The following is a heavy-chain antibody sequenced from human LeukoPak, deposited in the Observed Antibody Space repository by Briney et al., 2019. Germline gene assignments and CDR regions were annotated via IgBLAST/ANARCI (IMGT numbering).Heavy chain of an antibody. CDR3: ARVRYYEAFDI. D-gene: IGHD2-8*01. V-gene: IGHV4-59*01. Sequence: PSETLCLTCTVSGGSISSYYWSWIRQPPGKGLEWIGYIYYSGSTNYNPSLKSRVTISVDTSKNQFSLKLSSVTAADTAVYYCARVRYYEAFDIGGQGTMVTVSS. CDR1: GGSISSYY. CDR2: IYYSGST. J-gene: IGHJ3*02.